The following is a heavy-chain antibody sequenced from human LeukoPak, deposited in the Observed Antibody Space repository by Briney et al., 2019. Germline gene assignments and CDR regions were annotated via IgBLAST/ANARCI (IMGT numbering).Heavy chain of an antibody. V-gene: IGHV4-34*01. Sequence: SETLSLTCAVYGGSFSGYYWSWIRQPPGKGLEWIGEINHSGSTNYNPSLKSRVTISVDTSKNQFSLKLSSVTAADTAVYYCARGPYYGDYDGWGQGTLVTVSS. D-gene: IGHD4-17*01. CDR1: GGSFSGYY. J-gene: IGHJ4*02. CDR2: INHSGST. CDR3: ARGPYYGDYDG.